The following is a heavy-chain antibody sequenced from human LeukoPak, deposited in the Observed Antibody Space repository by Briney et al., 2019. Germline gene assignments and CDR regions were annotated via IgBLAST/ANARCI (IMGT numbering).Heavy chain of an antibody. CDR2: ISAYNGNT. Sequence: ASVKVSCKASGYTFTSYGISWVRQAPGQGLEWMGWISAYNGNTNYAQKLQGRVTMTTDTSTSTAYMELRSLRSDDTAVYYCARNLRNPNAGARVYYYYYMDVWGKGTTVTVSS. J-gene: IGHJ6*03. V-gene: IGHV1-18*01. CDR1: GYTFTSYG. CDR3: ARNLRNPNAGARVYYYYYMDV. D-gene: IGHD1-26*01.